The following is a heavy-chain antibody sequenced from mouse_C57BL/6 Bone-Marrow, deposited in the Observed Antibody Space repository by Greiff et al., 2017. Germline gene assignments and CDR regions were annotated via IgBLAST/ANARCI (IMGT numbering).Heavy chain of an antibody. D-gene: IGHD3-2*02. Sequence: VQLQQPGAELVKPGASVKLSCKASGYTFTSYWMHWVKQRPGRGLEWIGRIDPNSGGTKYNEKFKSKATLTVDTSSSTAYMQLSSLTSEDSAVYYCAREDSSGYLYYAMDYWGQGTSVTVSS. V-gene: IGHV1-62-3*01. CDR2: IDPNSGGT. J-gene: IGHJ4*01. CDR1: GYTFTSYW. CDR3: AREDSSGYLYYAMDY.